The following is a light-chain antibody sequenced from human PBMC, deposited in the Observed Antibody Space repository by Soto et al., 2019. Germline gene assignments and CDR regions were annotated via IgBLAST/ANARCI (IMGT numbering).Light chain of an antibody. V-gene: IGLV2-14*01. CDR2: EVN. CDR1: SSDVGGYNY. Sequence: QSALTQPASVSGSPGQSITISCTGTSSDVGGYNYVSWYQQHPGKAPKLMIYEVNNRPSGVSNRFSGSKSGNTASLTISEHQAEDEADYYCSSYATSSTLHVFGTGTKVTVL. CDR3: SSYATSSTLHV. J-gene: IGLJ1*01.